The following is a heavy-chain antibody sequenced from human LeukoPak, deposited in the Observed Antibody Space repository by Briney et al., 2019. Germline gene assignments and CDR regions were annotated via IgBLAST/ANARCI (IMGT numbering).Heavy chain of an antibody. V-gene: IGHV4-59*01. J-gene: IGHJ4*02. CDR1: GGSISSYY. D-gene: IGHD3-22*01. CDR3: AKGHDYYDSSGYSV. Sequence: SETLSLTCTVSGGSISSYYWSWTRQPPGKGLEWIGYIYYSGSTNYNPSLKSRVTISVDTSKNQFSLKLSSVTAADTAVYYCAKGHDYYDSSGYSVWGQGTLVTVSS. CDR2: IYYSGST.